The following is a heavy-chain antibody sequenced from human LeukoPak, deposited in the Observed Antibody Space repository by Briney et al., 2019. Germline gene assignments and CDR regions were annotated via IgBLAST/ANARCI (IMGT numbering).Heavy chain of an antibody. Sequence: GGSLRLSCAASGFTFSSYGMHWVRQAPGKGLEWVAVIWYGGSNKYYADSVKGRFTISRDNSKNTLYLQMNSLRAEDTAVYYCARDNPTQHEEQLAGYFDYWGQGTLVTVSS. CDR3: ARDNPTQHEEQLAGYFDY. CDR2: IWYGGSNK. CDR1: GFTFSSYG. V-gene: IGHV3-33*08. J-gene: IGHJ4*02. D-gene: IGHD6-6*01.